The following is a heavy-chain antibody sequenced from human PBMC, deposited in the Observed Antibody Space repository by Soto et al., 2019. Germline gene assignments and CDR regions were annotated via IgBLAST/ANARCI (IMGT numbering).Heavy chain of an antibody. V-gene: IGHV3-30*18. CDR2: ISYDGSNK. Sequence: QVQLVESGGGVVQPGRSLRLSCAASGFTFSSYGIHWVRQAPGKGLEWVAVISYDGSNKFYADSVKGRFTISRDNSKNTLYLQMTSLRAEDTAVYYCAKDSGTYWYFDLWGRGTLVTVSS. CDR3: AKDSGTYWYFDL. CDR1: GFTFSSYG. J-gene: IGHJ2*01. D-gene: IGHD3-10*01.